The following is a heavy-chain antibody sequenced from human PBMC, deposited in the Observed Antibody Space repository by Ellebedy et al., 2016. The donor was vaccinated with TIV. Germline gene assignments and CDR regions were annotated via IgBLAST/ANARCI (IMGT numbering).Heavy chain of an antibody. V-gene: IGHV1-69*06. CDR1: GGTFSSYA. CDR3: AREAYYYGMDV. J-gene: IGHJ6*02. CDR2: IIPIFGTA. Sequence: SVKVSXXASGGTFSSYAISWVRQAPGQGLEWMGGIIPIFGTANYAQKFQGRVTITADKSTSTAYMELSSLRSEDTAVYYCAREAYYYGMDVWGQGTTVTVSS.